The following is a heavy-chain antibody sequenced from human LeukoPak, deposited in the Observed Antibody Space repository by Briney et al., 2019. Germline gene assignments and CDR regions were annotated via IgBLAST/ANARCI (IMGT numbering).Heavy chain of an antibody. D-gene: IGHD1-26*01. CDR3: AKDLSSYYDSY. Sequence: GGSLRLSCAASGFTFSSNWMHWVRQAPGKGLVWVSRINSDGSRTSYVDSVKGRFTISRDNAKNTLYLQMNSLRAEDTAVYYCAKDLSSYYDSYWGQGTLVTVSS. V-gene: IGHV3-74*01. CDR1: GFTFSSNW. J-gene: IGHJ4*02. CDR2: INSDGSRT.